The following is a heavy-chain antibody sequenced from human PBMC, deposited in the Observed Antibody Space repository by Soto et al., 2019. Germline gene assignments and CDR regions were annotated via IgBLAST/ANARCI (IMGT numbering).Heavy chain of an antibody. CDR3: ARELALFPNYYYYMDV. CDR2: INAGNGNT. J-gene: IGHJ6*03. D-gene: IGHD2-21*01. CDR1: GYTFTSYA. V-gene: IGHV1-3*01. Sequence: GASVKVSCKASGYTFTSYAMHWVRQAPGQRLEWMGWINAGNGNTKYSQKFQGRVTITRDTSASTAYMELSSLRSEDTAVYYCARELALFPNYYYYMDVWGKGTTVTVSS.